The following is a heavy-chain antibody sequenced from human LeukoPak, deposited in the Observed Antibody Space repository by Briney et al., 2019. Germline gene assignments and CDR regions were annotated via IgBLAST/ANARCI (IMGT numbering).Heavy chain of an antibody. CDR3: AREGIGWFGELVSRSHMDV. CDR1: GYTFTSYG. D-gene: IGHD3-10*01. V-gene: IGHV1-18*01. CDR2: ISANNGNT. J-gene: IGHJ6*03. Sequence: GASVKLSCKASGYTFTSYGISWVRQTPGQGLEWMGWISANNGNTNYAQKLQCRVTMTTDTSTSTAYMELRSLRSDDTAVYYCAREGIGWFGELVSRSHMDVWGKGTTVTVSS.